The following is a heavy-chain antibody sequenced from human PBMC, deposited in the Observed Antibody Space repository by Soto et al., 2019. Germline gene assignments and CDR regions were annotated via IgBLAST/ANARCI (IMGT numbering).Heavy chain of an antibody. CDR2: IYYSGST. D-gene: IGHD6-13*01. V-gene: IGHV4-39*01. Sequence: QLQLQESGPGLVKPSETLSLTCTVSGGSISSSSYYWGWIRQPPGKGLEWIGSIYYSGSTYYNPSRKSRVTISVDTSKNQFSLKLSSVTAADTAVYYCARRGSSLGWDYFDYWGQGTLVTVSS. J-gene: IGHJ4*02. CDR3: ARRGSSLGWDYFDY. CDR1: GGSISSSSYY.